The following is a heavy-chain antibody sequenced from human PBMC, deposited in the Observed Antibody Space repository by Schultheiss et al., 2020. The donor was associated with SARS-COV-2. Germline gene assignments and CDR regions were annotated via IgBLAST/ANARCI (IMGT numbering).Heavy chain of an antibody. J-gene: IGHJ4*02. CDR3: ARAGYSSGWRFDY. CDR1: GGSFSGYY. V-gene: IGHV4-34*01. CDR2: INHSGST. D-gene: IGHD6-19*01. Sequence: SETLSLTCAVYGGSFSGYYWSWIRQPPGKGLEWIGEINHSGSTNYNPSLKSRVTISVDTSKNQFSLKLSSVTAADTAVYYCARAGYSSGWRFDYWGQGTLVTVSS.